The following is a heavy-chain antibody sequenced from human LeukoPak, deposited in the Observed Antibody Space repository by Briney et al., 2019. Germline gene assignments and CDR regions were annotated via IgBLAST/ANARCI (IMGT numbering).Heavy chain of an antibody. V-gene: IGHV3-23*01. Sequence: GGSLRLSCAASGFTFSTYTMAWVRQAPGGGLEWVSGISGDGGSTYYADSVKGRFAISRDNSKNTLYLQMNSLRAEDTAVYYCASQYSSSWYYYYGMDVWGQGTTVTVSS. CDR1: GFTFSTYT. J-gene: IGHJ6*02. D-gene: IGHD6-13*01. CDR3: ASQYSSSWYYYYGMDV. CDR2: ISGDGGST.